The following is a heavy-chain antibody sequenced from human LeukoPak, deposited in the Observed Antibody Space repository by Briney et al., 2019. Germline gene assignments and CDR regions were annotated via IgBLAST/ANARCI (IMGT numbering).Heavy chain of an antibody. V-gene: IGHV3-53*01. CDR3: ARVLNPTTGGAFDI. CDR2: LHRDGST. D-gene: IGHD7-27*01. CDR1: GLTVGGNY. J-gene: IGHJ3*02. Sequence: PGGSLRLSCAASGLTVGGNYVTWVRQAPGKGLKWVSILHRDGSTFYTDSVKGRFTFSRDNSKNTVFLQMNSLRVEDTAVYYCARVLNPTTGGAFDIWGLGTMVTVSS.